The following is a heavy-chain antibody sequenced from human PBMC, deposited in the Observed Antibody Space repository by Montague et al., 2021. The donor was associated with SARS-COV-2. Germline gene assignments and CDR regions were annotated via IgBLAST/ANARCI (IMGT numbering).Heavy chain of an antibody. V-gene: IGHV4-31*03. D-gene: IGHD2-2*01. J-gene: IGHJ5*02. CDR2: IYYSGST. CDR3: SRARVVVPTTRNGFDP. CDR1: GGSISSGGYY. Sequence: TLSLTCTVSGGSISSGGYYWSLIRQLPGKGLEWLGYIYYSGSTYYNPSLKSRLTISVDTSKNRFSLKLSSVTAADTAMCYCSRARVVVPTTRNGFDPWGQGTLGTVSS.